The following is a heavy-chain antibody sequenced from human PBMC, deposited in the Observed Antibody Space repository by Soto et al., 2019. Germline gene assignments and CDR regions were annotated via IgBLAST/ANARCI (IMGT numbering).Heavy chain of an antibody. CDR2: ISGSGGST. J-gene: IGHJ6*02. Sequence: GGSLRLSCAASGFTFSSYAMSWVRQAPGKGLEWVSAISGSGGSTYYADSVKGRFTISRDNSKNTLYLQMNSLRAEDTAVYYCAKFRGSDVYYYGMDVWGQGTTVTVSS. CDR3: AKFRGSDVYYYGMDV. V-gene: IGHV3-23*01. CDR1: GFTFSSYA. D-gene: IGHD3-16*01.